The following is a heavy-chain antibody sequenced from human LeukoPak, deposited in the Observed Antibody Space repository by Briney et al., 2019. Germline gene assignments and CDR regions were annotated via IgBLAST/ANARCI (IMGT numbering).Heavy chain of an antibody. CDR1: GYIFFSHW. Sequence: GESLKISCKASGYIFFSHWIGWVRQMPGKGLEWMGIIYGSDSNTRYSPSFQGQVTISVDRSISTAFLQWSSLKASDTAMYYCARRNNWNYANDYFDYWGQGTLVTVSS. V-gene: IGHV5-51*01. D-gene: IGHD1-7*01. CDR3: ARRNNWNYANDYFDY. J-gene: IGHJ4*02. CDR2: IYGSDSNT.